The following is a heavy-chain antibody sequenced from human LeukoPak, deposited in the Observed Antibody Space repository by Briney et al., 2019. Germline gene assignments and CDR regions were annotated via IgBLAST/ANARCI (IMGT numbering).Heavy chain of an antibody. D-gene: IGHD3-10*01. CDR2: INHSGST. J-gene: IGHJ4*02. Sequence: SETLSLTCAVYGGSFSGYYWSWIRQPPGKGLEWIGEINHSGSTNYNPSLKSRVTISVDTSKNQFSLKLSSVTAADTAVYYCARARLTMVRGVIIIRPFDYWGQGTLVTVSS. CDR3: ARARLTMVRGVIIIRPFDY. V-gene: IGHV4-34*01. CDR1: GGSFSGYY.